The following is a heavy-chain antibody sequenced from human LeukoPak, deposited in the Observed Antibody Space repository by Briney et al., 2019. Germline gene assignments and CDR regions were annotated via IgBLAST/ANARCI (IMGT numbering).Heavy chain of an antibody. CDR3: ARATMVRGVDY. J-gene: IGHJ4*02. D-gene: IGHD3-10*01. V-gene: IGHV3-21*01. CDR1: GFTFSSYS. Sequence: GGSLRPSCAASGFTFSSYSMNWVRQAPGKGLEWVSSISSSSSYIYYADSVKGRFTISRDNAKNSLYLQMNSLRAEDTAVYYYARATMVRGVDYWGQGTLVTVSS. CDR2: ISSSSSYI.